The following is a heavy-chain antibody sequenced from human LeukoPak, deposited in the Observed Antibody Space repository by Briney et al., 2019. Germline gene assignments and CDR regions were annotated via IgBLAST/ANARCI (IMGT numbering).Heavy chain of an antibody. CDR3: ARDNYDSSGYSFNY. Sequence: GASVTDSCKASGYTFTGYSMHWVRQAPGQGLEWMGIIKPSGGSTSYAQKFQGRVTMTRDMSTSTVYMELSSLRSEDTAVYYCARDNYDSSGYSFNYWGQGTLVTVSS. V-gene: IGHV1-46*01. J-gene: IGHJ4*02. D-gene: IGHD3-22*01. CDR1: GYTFTGYS. CDR2: IKPSGGST.